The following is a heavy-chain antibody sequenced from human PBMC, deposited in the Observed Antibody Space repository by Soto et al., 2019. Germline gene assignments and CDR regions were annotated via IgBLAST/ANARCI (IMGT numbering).Heavy chain of an antibody. CDR1: GYTFTSYA. CDR3: ALLAAPGAGAEPFDY. J-gene: IGHJ4*02. Sequence: ASVKVSCKASGYTFTSYAMHWVRQAPGQRLEWMGWINAGNGNTKYSQKFQGRVTITRDTSASTAYMELSSLRSEDTAVYYCALLAAPGAGAEPFDYWGQGTLVTVSS. D-gene: IGHD6-19*01. V-gene: IGHV1-3*01. CDR2: INAGNGNT.